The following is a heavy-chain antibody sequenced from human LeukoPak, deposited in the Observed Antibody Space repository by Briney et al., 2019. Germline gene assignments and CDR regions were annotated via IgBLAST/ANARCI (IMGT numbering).Heavy chain of an antibody. D-gene: IGHD5-18*01. V-gene: IGHV3-23*01. J-gene: IGHJ6*03. Sequence: GRSLRLSCAASGFTFSSYAMHWVRQAPGKGLEWVSAISGSGGSTYYADSVKGRFTISRDNSKNTLYLQMNSLRAEDTAVYYCAKGGYSNGRYYYYYMDVWGEGTTVTVSS. CDR3: AKGGYSNGRYYYYYMDV. CDR1: GFTFSSYA. CDR2: ISGSGGST.